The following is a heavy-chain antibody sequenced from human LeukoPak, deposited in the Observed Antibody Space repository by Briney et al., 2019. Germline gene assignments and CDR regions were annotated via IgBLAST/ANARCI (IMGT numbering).Heavy chain of an antibody. Sequence: PGGSLTLFCTASEFTFCHYSLSWLRQAPGKGLEWVGFIRSKAYGGTTEYAASVKGRFTIARDDSKSIAYLQMNSLKTEDTAVYYCTRAFYETYGYWFDPWGQGTLVTVSS. J-gene: IGHJ5*02. CDR2: IRSKAYGGTT. V-gene: IGHV3-49*03. CDR1: EFTFCHYS. D-gene: IGHD5/OR15-5a*01. CDR3: TRAFYETYGYWFDP.